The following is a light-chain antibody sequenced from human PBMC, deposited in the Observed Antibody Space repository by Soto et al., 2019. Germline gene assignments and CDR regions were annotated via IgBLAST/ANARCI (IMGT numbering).Light chain of an antibody. Sequence: DIQMTQSPSTLSASVGDRVTITCRASQSISSWLAWYQQKPGKAPKLLIYDASSLESGVPSRFRGSGSGTEFTLTISGLQPGDSATYYCQQYNSYSPTFGQGTKVDIK. V-gene: IGKV1-5*01. J-gene: IGKJ1*01. CDR3: QQYNSYSPT. CDR2: DAS. CDR1: QSISSW.